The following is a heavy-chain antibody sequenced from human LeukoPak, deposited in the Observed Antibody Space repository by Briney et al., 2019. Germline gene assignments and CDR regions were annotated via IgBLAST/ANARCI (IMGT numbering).Heavy chain of an antibody. V-gene: IGHV1-2*02. CDR3: ARVKRKKLAARDYYFDY. Sequence: GASVKVSCKASGYTFTGYYMHWVRQAPGQGLEWMGWINPNSGGTNYAQKFQGRVTMTRDTSISTAYMELSRLRSEDTAVYYCARVKRKKLAARDYYFDYWGQGTLVTVSS. CDR2: INPNSGGT. D-gene: IGHD6-13*01. J-gene: IGHJ4*02. CDR1: GYTFTGYY.